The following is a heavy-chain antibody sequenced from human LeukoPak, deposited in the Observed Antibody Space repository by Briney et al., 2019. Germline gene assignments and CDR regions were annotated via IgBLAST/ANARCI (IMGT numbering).Heavy chain of an antibody. Sequence: PRRSLRLACAAAGVTFSSDSMNWVRQAPGKGLEWVSSISSSSSYIYYADSVKGRFTISRDNANNSLYLQMNSLRAEDTAVYYCARAHSSSWYFGDYWGQGTLVTVSS. V-gene: IGHV3-21*01. CDR3: ARAHSSSWYFGDY. J-gene: IGHJ4*02. D-gene: IGHD6-13*01. CDR2: ISSSSSYI. CDR1: GVTFSSDS.